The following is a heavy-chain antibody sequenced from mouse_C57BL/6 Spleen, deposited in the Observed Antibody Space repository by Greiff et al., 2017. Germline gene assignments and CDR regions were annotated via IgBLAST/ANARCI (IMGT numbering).Heavy chain of an antibody. V-gene: IGHV7-3*01. CDR2: IRNKANGYTT. J-gene: IGHJ2*01. Sequence: EVQLQESGGGLVQPGGSLSLSCAASGFTFTDYYMSWVRQPPGKALEWLGFIRNKANGYTTEYSASVKGRFTISRDNSQSILYLQMNALRAEDSATYYCARWNYYDFFDYWGQGTTLTVSS. D-gene: IGHD2-4*01. CDR1: GFTFTDYY. CDR3: ARWNYYDFFDY.